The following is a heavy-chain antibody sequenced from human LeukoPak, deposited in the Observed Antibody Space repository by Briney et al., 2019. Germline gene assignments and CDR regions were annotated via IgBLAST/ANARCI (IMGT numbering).Heavy chain of an antibody. CDR3: AKDACCSGGSCYCDYYYYGMDV. V-gene: IGHV3-23*01. CDR2: ISGSGGST. D-gene: IGHD2-15*01. Sequence: PGGSLRLFCAASGFTFSSYAMSWVRQAPGKGLEWVSAISGSGGSTYYADSVKGRFTFSRDNSKNTLYLQMNSLRAEDTAVYYCAKDACCSGGSCYCDYYYYGMDVWGQGTTVTVSS. CDR1: GFTFSSYA. J-gene: IGHJ6*02.